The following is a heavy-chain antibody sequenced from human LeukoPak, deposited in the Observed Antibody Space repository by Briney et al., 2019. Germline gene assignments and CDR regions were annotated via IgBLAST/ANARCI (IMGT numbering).Heavy chain of an antibody. J-gene: IGHJ4*02. CDR3: ARLAY. Sequence: SETLSLTCAVYGGSFSGYYWSWIRRPPGKGLEWIGEINHSGSTNYNPSLKSRVTISVDTSKNQFSLKLSSVTAADTAVYYCARLAYWGQGTLVTVSS. CDR1: GGSFSGYY. V-gene: IGHV4-34*01. CDR2: INHSGST.